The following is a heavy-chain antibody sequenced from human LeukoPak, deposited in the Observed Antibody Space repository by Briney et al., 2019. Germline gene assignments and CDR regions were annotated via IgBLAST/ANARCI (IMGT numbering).Heavy chain of an antibody. CDR2: ISSSGGTI. J-gene: IGHJ4*02. CDR1: GFTFSDYY. V-gene: IGHV3-11*01. CDR3: ATEWFGELLTAHY. Sequence: GGSLRLSCAASGFTFSDYYMSWIRQAPGKGLEWVSYISSSGGTIYYADSVKGRFTISRDNAKNSLYLQMNSLRAEDTAVYYCATEWFGELLTAHYWGQGTLVTVSS. D-gene: IGHD3-10*01.